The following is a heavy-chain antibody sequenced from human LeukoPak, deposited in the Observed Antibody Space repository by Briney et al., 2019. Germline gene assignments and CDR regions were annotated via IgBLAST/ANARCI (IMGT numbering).Heavy chain of an antibody. D-gene: IGHD2-15*01. CDR3: ARDLNIVVVVAATNFNY. CDR1: GYTFTGYY. J-gene: IGHJ4*02. Sequence: ASVKVSCKASGYTFTGYYMHWVRQAPGQGLEWMGWINPNSGGTNYAQKFQGRVTMTRDTSISTAYMELSRLRSDDTAVYYCARDLNIVVVVAATNFNYWGQGTLVTVSS. CDR2: INPNSGGT. V-gene: IGHV1-2*02.